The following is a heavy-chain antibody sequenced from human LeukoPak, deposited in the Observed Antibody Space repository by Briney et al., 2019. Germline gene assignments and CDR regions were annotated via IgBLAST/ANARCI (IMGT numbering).Heavy chain of an antibody. D-gene: IGHD3-9*01. CDR1: GFTFSSYW. J-gene: IGHJ4*02. CDR2: IKQDGSEK. Sequence: GGSLRLSCAASGFTFSSYWMSWVRQAPGKGLEWVANIKQDGSEKYYVDSVKGRFTISRDNAKNSLYPQMNSLRAEDTAVYYCARPPDILTGYYEYYFDYWGQGTLVTVSS. V-gene: IGHV3-7*01. CDR3: ARPPDILTGYYEYYFDY.